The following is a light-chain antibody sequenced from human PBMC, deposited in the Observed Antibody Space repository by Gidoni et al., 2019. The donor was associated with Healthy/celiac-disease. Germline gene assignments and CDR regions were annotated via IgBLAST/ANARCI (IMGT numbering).Light chain of an antibody. CDR3: SSYTSSSTLGV. J-gene: IGLJ3*02. V-gene: IGLV2-14*01. Sequence: QSALTQPASVSWSPGQSITISCTATSSDVGGYNYVSWYQQHPGKAHKLMIYEVSNRPSGVSNRFAGSKSGNTASLTISGLQAEDEADYYCSSYTSSSTLGVFGGGTKLTVL. CDR1: SSDVGGYNY. CDR2: EVS.